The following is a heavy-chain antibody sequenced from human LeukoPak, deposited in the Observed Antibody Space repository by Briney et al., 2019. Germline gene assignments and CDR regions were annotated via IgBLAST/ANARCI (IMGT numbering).Heavy chain of an antibody. V-gene: IGHV1-46*01. CDR2: INPSGGST. CDR1: GYTFTSYY. D-gene: IGHD6-25*01. J-gene: IGHJ4*02. Sequence: ASVKVSCKASGYTFTSYYMHWVRQAPGQGLEWMGIINPSGGSTSYAQKFQGRVTMTRDMSTSTVYMELSSLRSEDTAVYYCASSPKGGHDFDYWGQGTLVTASS. CDR3: ASSPKGGHDFDY.